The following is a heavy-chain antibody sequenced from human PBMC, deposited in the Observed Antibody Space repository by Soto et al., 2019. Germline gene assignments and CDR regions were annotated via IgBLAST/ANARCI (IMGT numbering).Heavy chain of an antibody. Sequence: PGCSLRLSCADSGFTFDDYAMHWDRQAPRKGLRWFSGISWTSGSIGYADSVKGRFTISRDKAKNSLYLQMNGLRAEDTALYYCAKDKGRHCTNGVCYPAYYGMDVWGQGTTVTVSS. CDR3: AKDKGRHCTNGVCYPAYYGMDV. CDR1: GFTFDDYA. CDR2: ISWTSGSI. D-gene: IGHD2-8*01. J-gene: IGHJ6*02. V-gene: IGHV3-9*01.